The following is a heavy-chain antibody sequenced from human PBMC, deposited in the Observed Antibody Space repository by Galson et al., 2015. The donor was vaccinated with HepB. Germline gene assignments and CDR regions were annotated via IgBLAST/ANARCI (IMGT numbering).Heavy chain of an antibody. J-gene: IGHJ4*02. Sequence: SVKVSCKASGYTFTSYAMHWVRQAPGQRLEWMGWINAGNGNTKYSQKFQGRVTITRDTSASTAYMELSSLRSEDTAVYYCAIGLYYDSSGYSLETDYWGQGTLVTVSS. CDR2: INAGNGNT. CDR1: GYTFTSYA. CDR3: AIGLYYDSSGYSLETDY. D-gene: IGHD3-22*01. V-gene: IGHV1-3*01.